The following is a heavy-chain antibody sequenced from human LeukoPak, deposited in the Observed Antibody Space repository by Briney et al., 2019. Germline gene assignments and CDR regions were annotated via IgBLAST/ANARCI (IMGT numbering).Heavy chain of an antibody. D-gene: IGHD1-26*01. CDR2: TYYSGST. V-gene: IGHV4-39*01. J-gene: IGHJ4*02. CDR1: GGSISSSSYY. CDR3: ARRLVGATAPFDY. Sequence: KTSETLSLTCTVSGGSISSSSYYWGWIRQPPGKGLEWIGSTYYSGSTYYNPSLKSRVTISVDTSKNQFSLKLSSVTAADTAVYYCARRLVGATAPFDYWGQGTLVTVSS.